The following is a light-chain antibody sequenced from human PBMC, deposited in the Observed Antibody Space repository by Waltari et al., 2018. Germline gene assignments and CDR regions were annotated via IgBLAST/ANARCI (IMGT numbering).Light chain of an antibody. CDR2: TAS. Sequence: DIQMTQSPSTLSASVGDRVTITCRASQTVTTWLAWYQQKPGKAPRLLIYTASTLESGVPSRFSGSGSGTEFSLTISSLQPDDFANYYCQQYNSRPWTFGQGTRVEIK. J-gene: IGKJ1*01. CDR1: QTVTTW. V-gene: IGKV1-5*03. CDR3: QQYNSRPWT.